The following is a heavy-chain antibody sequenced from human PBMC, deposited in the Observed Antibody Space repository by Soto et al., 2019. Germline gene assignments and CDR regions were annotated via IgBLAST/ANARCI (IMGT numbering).Heavy chain of an antibody. J-gene: IGHJ5*02. D-gene: IGHD1-7*01. CDR2: ISGYSGNT. Sequence: QVQLVQSGAEVKKPGASVKVTCTASGYTFKSFGVSWVRQAPGQGLEWMGWISGYSGNTNYEQKFQGRITLTTDTSTSTAYMELRSLRSDDTASYYCVRDNWNYVRSNWFDPWGQGSLVSVSS. CDR3: VRDNWNYVRSNWFDP. CDR1: GYTFKSFG. V-gene: IGHV1-18*01.